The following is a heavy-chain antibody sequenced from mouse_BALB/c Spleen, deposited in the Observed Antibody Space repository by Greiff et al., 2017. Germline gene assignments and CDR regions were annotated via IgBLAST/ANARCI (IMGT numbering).Heavy chain of an antibody. CDR2: ISYSGST. D-gene: IGHD4-1*01. J-gene: IGHJ2*01. V-gene: IGHV3-2*02. Sequence: EVKLLESGPGLVKPSQSLSLTCTVTGYSITSDYAWNWIRQFPGNKLEWMGYISYSGSTSYNPSLKSRISITRDTSKNQFFLQLNSVTTEDTATYYCARGWDGAYFDYWGQGTTLTVSS. CDR1: GYSITSDYA. CDR3: ARGWDGAYFDY.